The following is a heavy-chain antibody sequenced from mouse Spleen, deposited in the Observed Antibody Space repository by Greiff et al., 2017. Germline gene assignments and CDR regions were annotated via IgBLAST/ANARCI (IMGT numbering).Heavy chain of an antibody. CDR3: ARYLLRTFDY. CDR2: IRNKANGYTT. V-gene: IGHV7-3*01. CDR1: GFTFTDYY. Sequence: DVQLVESGGGLVQPGGSLSLSCAASGFTFTDYYMSWVRQPPGKALEWLGFIRNKANGYTTEYSASVKGRFTISRDNSQSILYLQMNALRAEDSATYYCARYLLRTFDYWGQGTTLTVSS. J-gene: IGHJ2*01. D-gene: IGHD1-1*01.